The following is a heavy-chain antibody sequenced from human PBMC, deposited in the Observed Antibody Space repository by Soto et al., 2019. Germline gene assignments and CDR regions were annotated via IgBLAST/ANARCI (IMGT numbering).Heavy chain of an antibody. J-gene: IGHJ4*02. V-gene: IGHV3-23*01. CDR2: ISGSGGST. D-gene: IGHD3-3*02. CDR3: AKSPHFTAFDY. CDR1: GFTFSSYA. Sequence: GGSLRLSCTASGFTFSSYAMNWVRQAPGKGLEWVSSISGSGGSTYYADSVKGRFTISRDNSKNTLYLQMNSLRAEDTAVYYCAKSPHFTAFDYWGQGTLVTVSS.